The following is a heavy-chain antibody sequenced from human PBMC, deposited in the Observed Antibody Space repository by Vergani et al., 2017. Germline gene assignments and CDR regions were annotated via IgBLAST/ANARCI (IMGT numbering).Heavy chain of an antibody. CDR3: AGLHAPMMGGDFDY. J-gene: IGHJ4*02. D-gene: IGHD3-22*01. V-gene: IGHV5-10-1*03. Sequence: EVQLVQSGAEVKKPGESLRISCKGSGYSFTSSWINWVRQMPGKGREWMGRIDPSDSYTNYSPSFQGHVTISADRSISTAYLQWSSLKASDTAMYYCAGLHAPMMGGDFDYWGQGALVTVSS. CDR1: GYSFTSSW. CDR2: IDPSDSYT.